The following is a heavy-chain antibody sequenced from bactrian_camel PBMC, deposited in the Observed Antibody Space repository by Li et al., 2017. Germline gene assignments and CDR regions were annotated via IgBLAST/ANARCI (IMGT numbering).Heavy chain of an antibody. CDR3: AAVPAVASIDGPYQYNY. J-gene: IGHJ4*01. CDR1: RGFNDARAE. D-gene: IGHD7*01. Sequence: VQLVESGGGSVQIGGSLTLACAASRGFNDARAEWGWFRQAPGKGLEWVSHISSDGGAIYYADSVKGRFTVSKDNAKNTLYLQMNSLKPEDTAVYYCAAVPAVASIDGPYQYNYWGQGTQVTVS. V-gene: IGHV3S32*01. CDR2: ISSDGGAI.